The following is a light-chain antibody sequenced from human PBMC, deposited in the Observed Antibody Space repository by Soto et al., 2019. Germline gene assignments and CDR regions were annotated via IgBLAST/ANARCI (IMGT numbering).Light chain of an antibody. V-gene: IGKV4-1*01. CDR3: QQYYSARLT. CDR2: WAT. J-gene: IGKJ4*01. CDR1: QSVLYSSNNKNY. Sequence: DIVMTQSPDSLAVSLGERATINCKSSQSVLYSSNNKNYLAWYQQKPGQPPKLLIYWATTRESGVPDRFSDSGSGTEFTLTISSLQAEDVAVYYCQQYYSARLTFGGRTKVEIK.